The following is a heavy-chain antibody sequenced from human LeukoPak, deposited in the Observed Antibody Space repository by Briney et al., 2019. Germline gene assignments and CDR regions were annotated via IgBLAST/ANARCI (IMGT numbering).Heavy chain of an antibody. J-gene: IGHJ4*02. Sequence: ASVKVSCKTTGYTFTSYLLNWVRQAPGQGLEWMGRINPNSGGTNCGQKFQDRVTLTRDTSIATAYMELSSLTSDDTAVYYCARVDAASLAVHYWGQGTLVTVSS. CDR1: GYTFTSYL. CDR2: INPNSGGT. D-gene: IGHD6-13*01. V-gene: IGHV1-2*02. CDR3: ARVDAASLAVHY.